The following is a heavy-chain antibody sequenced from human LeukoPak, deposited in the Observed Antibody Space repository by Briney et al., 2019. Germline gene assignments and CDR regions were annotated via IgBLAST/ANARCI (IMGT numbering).Heavy chain of an antibody. CDR1: GFTFSSYA. V-gene: IGHV3-9*01. CDR2: ISWNSGSI. J-gene: IGHJ1*01. D-gene: IGHD6-19*01. CDR3: ARSGWSIPGFQH. Sequence: PGGSLRLSCAASGFTFSSYAMHWVRQAPGKGLEWVSGISWNSGSIGYADSVKGRFTISRDNAKNSLYLQMNSLRAEDTALYYCARSGWSIPGFQHWGQGTLVTVSS.